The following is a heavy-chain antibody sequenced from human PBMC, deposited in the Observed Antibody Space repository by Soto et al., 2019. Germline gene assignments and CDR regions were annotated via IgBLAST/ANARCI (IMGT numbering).Heavy chain of an antibody. D-gene: IGHD1-1*01. CDR1: GFTFSSYA. CDR2: ISYDGSTK. CDR3: ARELESSTTGSHYSYYGMDV. V-gene: IGHV3-30-3*01. Sequence: QVQLVESGGGVVQPGRSLRLSCAASGFTFSSYAMHWVRQAPGKGLEWVAVISYDGSTKYYADSVKGRFTISRDNSKNTLYLQMNSLRAEDTAVYYCARELESSTTGSHYSYYGMDVWGQGTTVTVSS. J-gene: IGHJ6*02.